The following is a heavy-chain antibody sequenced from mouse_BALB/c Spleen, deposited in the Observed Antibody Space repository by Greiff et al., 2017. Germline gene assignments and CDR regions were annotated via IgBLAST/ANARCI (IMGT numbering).Heavy chain of an antibody. J-gene: IGHJ4*01. Sequence: EVKVVESGAELVRSGASVKLSCTASGFNIKDYYMHWVKQRPEQGLEWIGWIDPENGDTEYAPKFQGKATMTADTSSNTAYLQLSSLTSEDTAVYYCNPYDYDAHYYAMDYWGQGTSVTVSS. CDR1: GFNIKDYY. CDR2: IDPENGDT. D-gene: IGHD2-4*01. CDR3: NPYDYDAHYYAMDY. V-gene: IGHV14-4*02.